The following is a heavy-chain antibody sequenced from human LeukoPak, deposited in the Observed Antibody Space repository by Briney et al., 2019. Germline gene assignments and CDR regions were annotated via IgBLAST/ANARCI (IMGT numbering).Heavy chain of an antibody. Sequence: ASVKVSCKASGYTFTSYYMHWVRQAPGQGLEWMGIINPSGGGTSYAQKFQGRVTMTRDMSTSTVYMELSSLRSEDTAVYYCARGAARTDIDYWGQGTLVTVSS. CDR2: INPSGGGT. CDR1: GYTFTSYY. CDR3: ARGAARTDIDY. D-gene: IGHD6-6*01. V-gene: IGHV1-46*01. J-gene: IGHJ4*02.